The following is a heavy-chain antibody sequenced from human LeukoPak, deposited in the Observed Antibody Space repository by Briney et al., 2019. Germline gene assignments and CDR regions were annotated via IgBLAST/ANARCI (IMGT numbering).Heavy chain of an antibody. CDR2: IYYSGST. J-gene: IGHJ4*02. D-gene: IGHD5-18*01. CDR3: ASSGYSYGYGEDY. CDR1: GGSISSGDYY. V-gene: IGHV4-30-4*01. Sequence: SETLSLTCTVSGGSISSGDYYWSWIRQPPGKGLEWIGYIYYSGSTYYNPSLKSRVTISVDTSKNLFSLKLSSVTAADTAVYYCASSGYSYGYGEDYWGQGTLVTVSS.